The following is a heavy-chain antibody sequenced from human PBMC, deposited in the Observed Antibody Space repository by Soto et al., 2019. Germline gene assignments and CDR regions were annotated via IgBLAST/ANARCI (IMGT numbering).Heavy chain of an antibody. CDR2: IHPSGSP. J-gene: IGHJ4*01. V-gene: IGHV4-4*02. CDR1: GDSISTDTW. Sequence: SETLSLTCAVAGDSISTDTWWSWARQPPGKGLEWRGRIHPSGSPHYNPSLKSPVAISMDKSMNQFSLRLTSLTAADSAIYSCASGVRRVDLGFYWGHGTPVTVSS. CDR3: ASGVRRVDLGFY. D-gene: IGHD3-10*01.